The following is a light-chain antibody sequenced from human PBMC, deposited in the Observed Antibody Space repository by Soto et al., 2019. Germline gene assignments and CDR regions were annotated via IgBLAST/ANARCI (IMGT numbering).Light chain of an antibody. CDR2: AAS. CDR3: QQYNNYATWT. V-gene: IGKV1-5*01. J-gene: IGKJ1*01. Sequence: DIQMTQSPSTLSGSVGDRVTITCRASQTISSWLAWYQQKPGKAPKLLIYAASNLQSGVPSRFSGSGSGTDFTLTISSLQPDDFATYYCQQYNNYATWTFGQGTKVDIK. CDR1: QTISSW.